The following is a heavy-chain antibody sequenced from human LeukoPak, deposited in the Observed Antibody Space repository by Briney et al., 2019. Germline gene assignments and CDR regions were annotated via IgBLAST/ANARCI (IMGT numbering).Heavy chain of an antibody. J-gene: IGHJ4*02. Sequence: GGSLRLSCAASGFTFSAFGMHWVRQAPGKGLEWVTFIPYDGSDKYYADSVKGRFTISRDNSKNTLYLQMNNMRTEDTAVYYCARDIRIAAAGTALDYWGQGTLVTVSS. CDR1: GFTFSAFG. CDR3: ARDIRIAAAGTALDY. V-gene: IGHV3-30*19. D-gene: IGHD6-13*01. CDR2: IPYDGSDK.